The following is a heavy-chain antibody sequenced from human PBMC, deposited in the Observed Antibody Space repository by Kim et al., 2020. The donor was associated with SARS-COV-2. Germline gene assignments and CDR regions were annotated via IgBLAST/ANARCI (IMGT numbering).Heavy chain of an antibody. CDR1: GFTFSSYS. Sequence: GGSLRLSCAASGFTFSSYSMNWVRQAPGKGLEWVSSISSSSSYIYYADSVKGRFTISRDNAKNSLYLQMNSLRAEDTAVYYCARANSVPAATFDYWGQGTLVTVSS. V-gene: IGHV3-21*01. CDR3: ARANSVPAATFDY. J-gene: IGHJ4*02. D-gene: IGHD2-2*01. CDR2: ISSSSSYI.